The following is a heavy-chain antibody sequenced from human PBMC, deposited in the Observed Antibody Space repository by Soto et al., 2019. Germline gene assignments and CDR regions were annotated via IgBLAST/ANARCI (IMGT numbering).Heavy chain of an antibody. Sequence: ASVKVSCKASGGTFSSYAISWVRQAPGQGLEWMGGIIPIFGTANYAQKFQGRVTITADESTSTAYMELSSLRSEDTAVYYCARGSQSYSSSFAFDYWGQGTLVTVSS. J-gene: IGHJ4*02. CDR3: ARGSQSYSSSFAFDY. CDR2: IIPIFGTA. V-gene: IGHV1-69*13. CDR1: GGTFSSYA. D-gene: IGHD6-6*01.